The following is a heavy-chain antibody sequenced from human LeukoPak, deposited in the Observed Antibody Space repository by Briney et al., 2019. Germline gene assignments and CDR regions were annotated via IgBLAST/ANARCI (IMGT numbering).Heavy chain of an antibody. V-gene: IGHV1-18*01. Sequence: ASVKVSCKASGYTFTSYGISWVRQAPGQGLEWMGWISAYNGNTNYAQKLQGRVTMTTDTSTSTAYMELRSLRSDDTAVYYCAREDAVVPAAIVDYWGQGTLVTVSS. J-gene: IGHJ4*02. CDR3: AREDAVVPAAIVDY. CDR2: ISAYNGNT. D-gene: IGHD2-2*01. CDR1: GYTFTSYG.